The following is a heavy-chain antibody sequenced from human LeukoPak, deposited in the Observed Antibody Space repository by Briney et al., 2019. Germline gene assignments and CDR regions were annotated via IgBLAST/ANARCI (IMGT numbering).Heavy chain of an antibody. J-gene: IGHJ6*02. CDR3: ARDDPKYYYYGMDV. CDR1: GVSISSYY. V-gene: IGHV4-4*07. Sequence: SETLSLTCTVSGVSISSYYGSWLRQPAGKGREGIGRIYASGTTNYNPSLKSRVTMSVDTSKNQFSLKLSSVTAADTAVYYCARDDPKYYYYGMDVWGQGTTVTVSS. CDR2: IYASGTT. D-gene: IGHD6-6*01.